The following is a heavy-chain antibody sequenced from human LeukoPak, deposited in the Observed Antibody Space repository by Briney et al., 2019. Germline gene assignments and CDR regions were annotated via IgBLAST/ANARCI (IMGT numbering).Heavy chain of an antibody. CDR3: ALGGTTVTTWFDP. J-gene: IGHJ5*02. CDR1: GGSFSGYY. CDR2: INHSGST. Sequence: SETLSLTCAVYGGSFSGYYWSWIRQPPGKGLEWIGEINHSGSTNYNPSLESRVTISVDTSKNQFSLKLSSVTAADTAVYYCALGGTTVTTWFDPWGQGTLVTVSS. V-gene: IGHV4-34*01. D-gene: IGHD4-17*01.